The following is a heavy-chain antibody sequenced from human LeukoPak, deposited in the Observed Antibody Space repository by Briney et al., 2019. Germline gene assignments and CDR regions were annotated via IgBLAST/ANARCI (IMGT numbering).Heavy chain of an antibody. CDR3: ARLLSNYDILTGYPNDYYYYYMDV. V-gene: IGHV1-69*06. CDR2: IIPIFGTA. Sequence: GASVKVSCKASGGTFSSYAISWVRQAPGQGLEWMGGIIPIFGTANYAQKFQGRVTITADKSTSTAYMELSSLRSEDTAVYYCARLLSNYDILTGYPNDYYYYYMDVWGKGTTVTVSS. D-gene: IGHD3-9*01. J-gene: IGHJ6*03. CDR1: GGTFSSYA.